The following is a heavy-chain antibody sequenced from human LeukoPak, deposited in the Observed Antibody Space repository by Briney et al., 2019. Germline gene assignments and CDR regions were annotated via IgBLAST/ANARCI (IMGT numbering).Heavy chain of an antibody. Sequence: GESLKISFEGSGYSFTNYWIGWVRQMPGKGLEWMGIIYPGDSDITYSTSFQGQVTISADKSISTAYLQWSSLKASDTAFYYCARQIGRYFDYWGQGTLVTVSS. CDR3: ARQIGRYFDY. V-gene: IGHV5-51*01. J-gene: IGHJ4*02. D-gene: IGHD1-26*01. CDR1: GYSFTNYW. CDR2: IYPGDSDI.